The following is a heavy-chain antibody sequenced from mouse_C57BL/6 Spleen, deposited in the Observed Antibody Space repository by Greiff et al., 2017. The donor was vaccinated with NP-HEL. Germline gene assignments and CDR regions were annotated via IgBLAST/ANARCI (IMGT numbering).Heavy chain of an antibody. CDR2: IYPGSGST. CDR1: GYTFTSYW. CDR3: ARSDYSNYKDYYAMDY. D-gene: IGHD2-5*01. J-gene: IGHJ4*01. V-gene: IGHV1-55*01. Sequence: QVQLQQPGAELVKPGASVKMSCKASGYTFTSYWITWVKQRPGQGLEWIGDIYPGSGSTNYNEKFKSKATLTVDTSSSTAYMQLSSLTSEDSAVYYCARSDYSNYKDYYAMDYWGQGTSVTVSS.